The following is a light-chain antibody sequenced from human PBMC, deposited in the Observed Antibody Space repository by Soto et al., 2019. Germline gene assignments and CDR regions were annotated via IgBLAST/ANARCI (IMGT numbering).Light chain of an antibody. CDR3: NSYTSNNTWV. CDR2: EVT. V-gene: IGLV2-14*01. CDR1: SSDVGGYNY. J-gene: IGLJ3*02. Sequence: QSALTQPASVSGSPGQSITISCTGTSSDVGGYNYVFWYQQHPGKAPKLMIYEVTNRPSGVSNRFSGSKSGNTASLTISVLQAEDEADYYCNSYTSNNTWVFGGGTKLTVL.